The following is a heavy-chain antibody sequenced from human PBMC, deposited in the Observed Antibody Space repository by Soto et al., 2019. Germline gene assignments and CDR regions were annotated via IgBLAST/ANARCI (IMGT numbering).Heavy chain of an antibody. J-gene: IGHJ6*02. CDR2: ISYDGSNK. CDR3: AKDRVSSGYFHYYGMDV. D-gene: IGHD3-22*01. Sequence: GGSLRLSCAASRFTFSSYGMYWVRQAPGKGLEWVAIISYDGSNKYYADSVKGRFTISRDNSKNTLYLQMNSPSGEDTAIYYCAKDRVSSGYFHYYGMDVWGQGTTVTVSS. CDR1: RFTFSSYG. V-gene: IGHV3-30*18.